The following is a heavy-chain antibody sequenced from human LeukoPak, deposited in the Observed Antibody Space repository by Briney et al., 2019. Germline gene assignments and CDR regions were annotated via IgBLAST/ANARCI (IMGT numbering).Heavy chain of an antibody. Sequence: SVKVSCKASGGTFSSYPISWLRQAPCQGREWMGGIIPIFGTANYAQKVQGRVTITTDESTSTAYMELSSLRSEDTAVYYCARGSRDYYDSSGYRFDYWGQGTLVTVSS. D-gene: IGHD3-22*01. J-gene: IGHJ4*02. CDR3: ARGSRDYYDSSGYRFDY. V-gene: IGHV1-69*05. CDR1: GGTFSSYP. CDR2: IIPIFGTA.